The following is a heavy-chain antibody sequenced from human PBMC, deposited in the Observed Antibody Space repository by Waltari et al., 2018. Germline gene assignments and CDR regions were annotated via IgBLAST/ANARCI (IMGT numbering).Heavy chain of an antibody. CDR2: IYYSGST. CDR1: GCSISSSSYY. V-gene: IGHV4-39*07. J-gene: IGHJ4*02. Sequence: QLQLQESGPGLVKPSETLSLTCTVSGCSISSSSYYWGWIRQPPGKGLEWIGSIYYSGSTYYNPSLKSRVTISVDTSKNQFSLKLSSVTAADTAVYYCARGHLYYDFWSGYYDYWGQGTLVTVSS. CDR3: ARGHLYYDFWSGYYDY. D-gene: IGHD3-3*01.